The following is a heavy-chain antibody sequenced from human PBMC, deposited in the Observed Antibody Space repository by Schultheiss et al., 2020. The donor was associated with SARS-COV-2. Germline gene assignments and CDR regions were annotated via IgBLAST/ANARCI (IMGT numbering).Heavy chain of an antibody. V-gene: IGHV4-34*01. CDR2: INHSGST. CDR3: ARSPDISGGEFGY. CDR1: GGSFSDYY. J-gene: IGHJ4*02. Sequence: SETLSLTCAVYGGSFSDYYWSWIRQPPGKGLEWIGEINHSGSTNYNPSLKSRVTISVDTSKNQFSLKLSSVTAADTAVYYCARSPDISGGEFGYWGQGTLVTVSS. D-gene: IGHD2-15*01.